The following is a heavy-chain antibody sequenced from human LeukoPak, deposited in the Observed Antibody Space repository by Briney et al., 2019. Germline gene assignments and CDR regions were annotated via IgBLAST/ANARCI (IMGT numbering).Heavy chain of an antibody. CDR1: GFTFSNYW. D-gene: IGHD2-2*01. CDR2: INSGGSST. J-gene: IGHJ4*02. Sequence: GGSLRLSCAASGFTFSNYWIHWVRQAPGKGLVWVSRINSGGSSTSYADSVKGRFTISRDNAKNTLYLQMNSLRAEDTAVYYWARDIYFSSTSCYYFDYWGQGTLVTVSS. V-gene: IGHV3-74*01. CDR3: ARDIYFSSTSCYYFDY.